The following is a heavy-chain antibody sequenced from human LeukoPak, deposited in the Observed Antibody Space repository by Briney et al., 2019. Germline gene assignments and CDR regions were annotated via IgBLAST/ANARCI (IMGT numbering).Heavy chain of an antibody. J-gene: IGHJ5*02. V-gene: IGHV4-59*11. CDR1: GASISSHY. CDR2: IHYSGST. D-gene: IGHD7-27*01. Sequence: SETLSLTCSVSGASISSHYWSCIRQPPGKGLEWIGYIHYSGSTNCNPSLKSRVTISLDTSKNQFSLKLTSVTAADTAVYYCARHSSITGGRLSGYWLDPWGQGTLVTVSS. CDR3: ARHSSITGGRLSGYWLDP.